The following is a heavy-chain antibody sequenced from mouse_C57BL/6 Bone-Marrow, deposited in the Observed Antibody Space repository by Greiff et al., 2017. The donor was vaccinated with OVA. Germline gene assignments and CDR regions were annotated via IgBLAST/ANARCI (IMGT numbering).Heavy chain of an antibody. CDR1: GYTFTSYG. J-gene: IGHJ3*01. Sequence: QVQLQQSGAELARPGASVKLSCKASGYTFTSYGISWVKQRTGQGLEWIGEIYPRSGNTYYNEKFKGKATLTADKSSSTAYMELRSLTSEDSAVYVCARGDGSSPPWFAYWGQGTLVTVSA. D-gene: IGHD1-1*01. CDR3: ARGDGSSPPWFAY. CDR2: IYPRSGNT. V-gene: IGHV1-81*01.